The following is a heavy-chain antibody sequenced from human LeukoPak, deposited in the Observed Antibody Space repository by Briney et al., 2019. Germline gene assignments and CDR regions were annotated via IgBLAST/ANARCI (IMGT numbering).Heavy chain of an antibody. CDR1: GYTTTSYG. D-gene: IGHD5-24*01. J-gene: IGHJ4*02. CDR3: ARDRRGRWLQFSPLDY. V-gene: IGHV1-18*01. Sequence: ASVKVSCKASGYTTTSYGISWVRQATGQGLEWMGWISAYNGNTNYAQKLQGRVTMTTDTSTSTAYMELRSLRSDDTAVYYCARDRRGRWLQFSPLDYWGQGTLVTASS. CDR2: ISAYNGNT.